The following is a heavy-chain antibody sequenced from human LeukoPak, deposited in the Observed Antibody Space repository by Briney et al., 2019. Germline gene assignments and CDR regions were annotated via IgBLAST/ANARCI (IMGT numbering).Heavy chain of an antibody. V-gene: IGHV3-30*18. Sequence: GGSLRLSCAASGFTFSSYGMHWVRQAPGKGLEWVAVISYDGSNKYYADSVKGRFTISRDNSKNTLYLQMNSLRAEDTAVYYCAKDDSYVRYYYYYYMDVWGKGTTVTVSS. CDR1: GFTFSSYG. J-gene: IGHJ6*03. CDR3: AKDDSYVRYYYYYYMDV. CDR2: ISYDGSNK. D-gene: IGHD5-18*01.